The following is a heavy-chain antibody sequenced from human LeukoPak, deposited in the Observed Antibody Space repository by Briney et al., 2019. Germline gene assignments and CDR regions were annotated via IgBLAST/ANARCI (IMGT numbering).Heavy chain of an antibody. CDR3: ARLDASYYYYYYMDV. Sequence: SETLSLTCTVSGGSISSCYWSWIRQPPGKGLEWIGYIYTSGSTNYNPSLKSRVTISVDTSKNQFSLKLSSVTAADTAVYYCARLDASYYYYYYMDVWGKGTTVTVSS. CDR2: IYTSGST. V-gene: IGHV4-4*09. CDR1: GGSISSCY. J-gene: IGHJ6*03.